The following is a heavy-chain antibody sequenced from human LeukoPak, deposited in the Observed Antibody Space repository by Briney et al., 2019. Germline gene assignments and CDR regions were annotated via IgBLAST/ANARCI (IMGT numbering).Heavy chain of an antibody. V-gene: IGHV1-3*01. Sequence: ASVNVSCTASGYTFTSYAMHWVRQAPGQRLEWMGWINAGNGNTKYSQKFQGRVTITRDTSASTAYMELSSLRSEDTAVYYCAVGDIVVVVALDYWGQGTLVTVSS. CDR3: AVGDIVVVVALDY. CDR1: GYTFTSYA. D-gene: IGHD2-15*01. CDR2: INAGNGNT. J-gene: IGHJ4*02.